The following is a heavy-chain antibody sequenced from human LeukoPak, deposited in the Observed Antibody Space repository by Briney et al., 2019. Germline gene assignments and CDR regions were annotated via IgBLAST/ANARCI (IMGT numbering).Heavy chain of an antibody. CDR1: GYSSTSYW. Sequence: GESLKISCKGSGYSSTSYWIGWVRQMPGKGLEWMGIIYPDDSGTKYSPSFQGQVTISADKSISTAYLQWSSLKASDTAMYYCARLAFCTNAVCFSNYYYSMDVWGRGTTVTVSS. CDR3: ARLAFCTNAVCFSNYYYSMDV. D-gene: IGHD2-8*01. CDR2: IYPDDSGT. V-gene: IGHV5-51*01. J-gene: IGHJ6*03.